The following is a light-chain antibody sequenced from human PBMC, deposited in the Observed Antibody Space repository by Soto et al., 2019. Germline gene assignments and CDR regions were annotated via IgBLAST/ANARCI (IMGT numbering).Light chain of an antibody. CDR2: AAS. J-gene: IGKJ4*01. V-gene: IGKV1-8*01. CDR3: QQYYSYPPT. Sequence: AIRMTQSPSSFSASTGDRVTITCRACQGISSYLAWYQQKPGKAPKLLIYAASTLQSGVPSRFSGSGPGTDLTLTISCLQSEDFATYYCQQYYSYPPTFGGGTKVEIK. CDR1: QGISSY.